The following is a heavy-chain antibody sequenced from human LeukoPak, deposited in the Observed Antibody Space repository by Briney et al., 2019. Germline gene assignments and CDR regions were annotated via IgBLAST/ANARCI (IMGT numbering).Heavy chain of an antibody. CDR3: ARDPSITMTGAYFDY. CDR1: GGSISSYY. Sequence: PSETLSLTCTVSGGSISSYYWSWIRQPAGKGLEWIGRIYTSGGTNYNPSLKSRVTMSVDTSKNQFSLKLSSVTAADTAVYYCARDPSITMTGAYFDYWGQGTLVTVSS. V-gene: IGHV4-4*07. CDR2: IYTSGGT. D-gene: IGHD3-22*01. J-gene: IGHJ4*02.